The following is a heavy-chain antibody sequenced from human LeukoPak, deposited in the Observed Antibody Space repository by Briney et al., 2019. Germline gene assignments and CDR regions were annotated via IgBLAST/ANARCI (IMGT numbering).Heavy chain of an antibody. V-gene: IGHV4-38-2*02. CDR2: IYHSGST. CDR3: AIRKRPKGGERSFDY. D-gene: IGHD1-1*01. J-gene: IGHJ4*02. CDR1: GYSISSGYC. Sequence: SETLSLTCTVSGYSISSGYCWGWVRQPPGKGLEWIGNIYHSGSTYYNPSLKSRVTISVATSKIQFSLNLNSVTAADTAVYYCAIRKRPKGGERSFDYWGQGILVTVSS.